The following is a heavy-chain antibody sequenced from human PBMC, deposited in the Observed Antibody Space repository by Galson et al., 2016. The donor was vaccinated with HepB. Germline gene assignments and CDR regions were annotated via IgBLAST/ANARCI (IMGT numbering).Heavy chain of an antibody. J-gene: IGHJ5*02. CDR1: GFTVSSKY. D-gene: IGHD6-13*01. Sequence: SLRLSCAASGFTVSSKYMSWVRQAPGKGLEWVSVIYSGGSAYYADSVKGRFTISRDNSKNTLYLQMNSLRAEDTAVYYCASKPPAGTHEVTWGQGTLVTVSS. CDR2: IYSGGSA. CDR3: ASKPPAGTHEVT. V-gene: IGHV3-53*01.